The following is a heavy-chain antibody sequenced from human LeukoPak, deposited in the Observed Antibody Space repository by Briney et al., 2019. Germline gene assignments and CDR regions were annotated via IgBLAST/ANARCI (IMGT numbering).Heavy chain of an antibody. Sequence: GESLRLSCAASGFALSSHEISWVRQAPGKGLEWVSFISRSGYTKYYADSLKGRLTISRDTAKNSLYLQMNSLRAEDTAVYYCARESATGKTAISAFDIWGQGTMVTVSS. CDR2: ISRSGYTK. D-gene: IGHD1-1*01. CDR1: GFALSSHE. V-gene: IGHV3-48*03. J-gene: IGHJ3*02. CDR3: ARESATGKTAISAFDI.